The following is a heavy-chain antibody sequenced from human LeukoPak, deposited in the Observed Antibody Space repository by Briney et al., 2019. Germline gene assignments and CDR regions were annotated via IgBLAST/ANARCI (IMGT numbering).Heavy chain of an antibody. V-gene: IGHV4-59*08. J-gene: IGHJ3*02. CDR1: GGSINNYY. D-gene: IGHD6-19*01. Sequence: SETLSLTCTVSGGSINNYYWSWIRQPPGKGLEWIGYIIYSGSTNYNPSLKSRVTISVDTSKNHFSLKLSSVTAADTAVYYCARVGAVAAPSAAFDIWGQGTMVTVSS. CDR3: ARVGAVAAPSAAFDI. CDR2: IIYSGST.